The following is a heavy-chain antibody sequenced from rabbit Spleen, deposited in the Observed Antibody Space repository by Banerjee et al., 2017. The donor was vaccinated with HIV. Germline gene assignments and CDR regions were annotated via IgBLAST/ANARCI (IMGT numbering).Heavy chain of an antibody. Sequence: LEESGGGLVQPEGSLALTCKASGVDFSIHWMCWVRQAPGKGLEWIACVDNRDGTYYANWAKGRSTISKTSSTTVDLKMTSLTVADMATYFCTRGFSLWGPGTLVTVS. CDR1: GVDFSIHW. CDR2: VDNRDGT. V-gene: IGHV1S45*01. CDR3: TRGFSL. J-gene: IGHJ4*01.